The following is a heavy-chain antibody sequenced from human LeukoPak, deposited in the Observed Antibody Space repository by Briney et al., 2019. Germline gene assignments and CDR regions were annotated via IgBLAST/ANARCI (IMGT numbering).Heavy chain of an antibody. V-gene: IGHV3-23*01. CDR3: TYLRTPYYNDKWVDP. CDR1: GFTFSSYA. D-gene: IGHD3/OR15-3a*01. J-gene: IGHJ5*02. CDR2: ISGSGGST. Sequence: GGSLRLSCAASGFTFSSYAMSWVRQAPGKGLEWVSAISGSGGSTYYADSVKGLFTISRDDAKNLVYLQMNSLRAEDTAVYYCTYLRTPYYNDKWVDPWGQGALVTVSS.